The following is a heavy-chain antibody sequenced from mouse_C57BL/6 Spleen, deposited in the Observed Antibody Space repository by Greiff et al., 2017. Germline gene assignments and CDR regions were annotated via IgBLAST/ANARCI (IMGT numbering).Heavy chain of an antibody. CDR3: ARQDYGSDWFAY. CDR2: ISSGGSYT. V-gene: IGHV5-6*01. D-gene: IGHD1-1*01. J-gene: IGHJ3*01. CDR1: GFTFSSYG. Sequence: EVKLMESGGDLVKPGGSLKLSCAASGFTFSSYGMSWVRQTPDKRLEWVATISSGGSYTYYPDSVKGRFTISRDNAKNTLYLQMSSLKSEDTAMYYCARQDYGSDWFAYWGQGTLVTVSA.